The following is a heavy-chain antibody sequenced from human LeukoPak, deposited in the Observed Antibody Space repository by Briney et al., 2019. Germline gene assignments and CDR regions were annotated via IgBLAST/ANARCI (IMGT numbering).Heavy chain of an antibody. Sequence: ASVKVSCKASGYTFTSYGISWVRQAPGQGLEWMGWISAYNGNTNYAQKFQGRVTMTRDTSISTAYMELSRLRSDDTAVYYCARAPPTYDFWSGTPIDAFDIWGQGTMVTVSS. D-gene: IGHD3-3*01. V-gene: IGHV1-18*01. CDR2: ISAYNGNT. J-gene: IGHJ3*02. CDR1: GYTFTSYG. CDR3: ARAPPTYDFWSGTPIDAFDI.